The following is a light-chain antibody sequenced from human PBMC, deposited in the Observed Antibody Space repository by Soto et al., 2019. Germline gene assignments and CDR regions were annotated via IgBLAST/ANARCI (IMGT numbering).Light chain of an antibody. J-gene: IGKJ4*01. CDR1: QGISSY. CDR3: QQYYSYPLT. CDR2: AAS. Sequence: AIRMTHSTSSFSASTGDRVTITCRASQGISSYLAWYQQKPGKAPKLLIYAASTLQSGVPSRFSGSGSGTDFTLTISCLQSEDFATYYCQQYYSYPLTFGGGTKVDIK. V-gene: IGKV1-8*01.